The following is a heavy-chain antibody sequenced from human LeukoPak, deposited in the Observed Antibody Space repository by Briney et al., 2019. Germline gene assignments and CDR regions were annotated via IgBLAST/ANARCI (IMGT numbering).Heavy chain of an antibody. CDR2: LWSNGTNQ. J-gene: IGHJ4*02. V-gene: IGHV3-33*01. Sequence: GGSLILSCAASGFTLDNYGMHWVRQAPGKGPEWVAVLWSNGTNQYYADSVKGRFTFSRDNSRNTLYLQMNSLRAEDTAVYYCARDYCGGDCYVDYWGQGTLVTVSS. D-gene: IGHD2-21*02. CDR3: ARDYCGGDCYVDY. CDR1: GFTLDNYG.